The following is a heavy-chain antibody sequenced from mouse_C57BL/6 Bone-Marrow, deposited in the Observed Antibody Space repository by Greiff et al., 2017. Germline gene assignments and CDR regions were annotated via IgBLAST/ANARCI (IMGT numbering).Heavy chain of an antibody. D-gene: IGHD1-1*01. V-gene: IGHV2-6*01. CDR1: GFSLTSYG. CDR3: GSEYGSLAY. CDR2: IWGVGST. Sequence: VQLVESGPGLVAPSQSLSITCTVSGFSLTSYGVDWVRQSPGKGLEWLGVIWGVGSTNYNSALKSRLSISKDNSKSQVFLKMNSLQTDDTAMYYCGSEYGSLAYWGQGTLVTVSA. J-gene: IGHJ3*01.